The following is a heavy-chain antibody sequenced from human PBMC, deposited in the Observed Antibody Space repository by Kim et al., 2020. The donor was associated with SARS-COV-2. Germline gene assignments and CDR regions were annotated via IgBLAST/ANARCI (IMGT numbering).Heavy chain of an antibody. J-gene: IGHJ4*02. V-gene: IGHV4-4*08. CDR1: GGSMRSFS. Sequence: SETLSLTCSVSGGSMRSFSWSWIRQPPGKGLEWIGYIFITGRNNYNPFLKSRATLSGDTSMSQFSLRLTSVTAADTAVYYCARGKRDYYGSGVYFDSWGQGTLVTVSS. CDR2: IFITGRN. D-gene: IGHD3-10*01. CDR3: ARGKRDYYGSGVYFDS.